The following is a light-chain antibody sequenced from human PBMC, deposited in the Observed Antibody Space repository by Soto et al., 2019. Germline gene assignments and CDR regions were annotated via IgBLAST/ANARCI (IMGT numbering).Light chain of an antibody. CDR2: GAS. CDR1: QSVSRK. CDR3: QQYTNWPKT. J-gene: IGKJ1*01. Sequence: EIVMTQSPATLSVSPGESATLSCRASQSVSRKLVWYQRKPGQAPRLLIYGASTRATGIPERFSGSGSGTEFTLTISSLQSEDFAVYYCQQYTNWPKTFGQGTKV. V-gene: IGKV3D-15*01.